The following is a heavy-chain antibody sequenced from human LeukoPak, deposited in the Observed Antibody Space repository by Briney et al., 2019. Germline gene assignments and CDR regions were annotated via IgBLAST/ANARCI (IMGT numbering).Heavy chain of an antibody. CDR1: GFTFRNYG. CDR3: ARVHSGWYEIDP. D-gene: IGHD6-19*01. V-gene: IGHV3-48*01. CDR2: ISSSGSTI. J-gene: IGHJ5*02. Sequence: GGSLRLSCAASGFTFRNYGMSWVRQAPGKGLEWVSYISSSGSTIYYADSVKGRFTISRDNSKNTLYLQMNSLRAEDTAVYYCARVHSGWYEIDPWGQGTLVTVSS.